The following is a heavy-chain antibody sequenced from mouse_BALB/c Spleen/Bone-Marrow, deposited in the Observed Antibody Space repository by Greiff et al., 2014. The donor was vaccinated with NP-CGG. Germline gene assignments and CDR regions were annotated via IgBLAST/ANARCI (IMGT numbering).Heavy chain of an antibody. D-gene: IGHD4-1*01. Sequence: EVQLQQSGPGLVKPSQSLSPTCSVTGYSITSGYYWNWIRQFPGSKLEWMGYVTYDGSNNYNPSLKNRSSITRDTSKNQFFLKLNSVTTEDTATYYCARGSGTYFDVWGAGTTVTVSS. CDR3: ARGSGTYFDV. CDR2: VTYDGSN. CDR1: GYSITSGYY. V-gene: IGHV3-6*02. J-gene: IGHJ1*01.